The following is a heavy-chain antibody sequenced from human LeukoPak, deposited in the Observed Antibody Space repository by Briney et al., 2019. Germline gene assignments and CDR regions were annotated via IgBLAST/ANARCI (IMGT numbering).Heavy chain of an antibody. V-gene: IGHV7-4-1*02. D-gene: IGHD4-17*01. Sequence: GASVKVSCKASGYTFTSYAMNWVRQAPGQGLEWMGWINTNTGNPTYAQGFTGRFVFSLDTSVSTAYLRISSLKAEDTAVYYCARNYGDYVDYYYYYYMDVWGKGTTVTVSS. CDR1: GYTFTSYA. CDR3: ARNYGDYVDYYYYYYMDV. CDR2: INTNTGNP. J-gene: IGHJ6*03.